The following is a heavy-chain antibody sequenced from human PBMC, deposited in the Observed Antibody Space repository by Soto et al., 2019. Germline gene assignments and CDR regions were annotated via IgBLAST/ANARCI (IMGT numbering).Heavy chain of an antibody. V-gene: IGHV5-51*01. D-gene: IGHD1-26*01. CDR3: ARQLGASFDYYYGMDV. CDR2: IYPGDSDT. J-gene: IGHJ6*02. CDR1: GYSFTSYW. Sequence: PGESLKISCKGSGYSFTSYWIGWVRQMPGKGLEWMGIIYPGDSDTRYSPSFQGQVTISADKSISTAYLQWSSLKASDTAMYYRARQLGASFDYYYGMDVWGQGTTVTVSS.